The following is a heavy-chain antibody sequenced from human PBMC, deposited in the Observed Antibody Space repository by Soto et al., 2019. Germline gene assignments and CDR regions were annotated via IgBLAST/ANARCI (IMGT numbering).Heavy chain of an antibody. J-gene: IGHJ4*02. D-gene: IGHD6-25*01. Sequence: QVQLVQSGAEVVKPGASVKVSCKASGYTFTTYFLHWVRQAPGQGLEWLGWIFPGSGATNYAQRFQGRVTMTRDTYINTAYMELSRLTSDDTGVYYCAREWQRGTDYWGQGALITVSS. CDR1: GYTFTTYF. CDR3: AREWQRGTDY. V-gene: IGHV1-2*02. CDR2: IFPGSGAT.